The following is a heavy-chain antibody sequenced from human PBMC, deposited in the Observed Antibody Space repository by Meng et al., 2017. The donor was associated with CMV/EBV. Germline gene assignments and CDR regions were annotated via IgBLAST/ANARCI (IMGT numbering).Heavy chain of an antibody. CDR1: GCYLSTSGVV. J-gene: IGHJ4*02. Sequence: HIPLKESGPTLVKPKQTFSLTCTFSGCYLSTSGVVVGWIRQPPGKALEWLALIYWDDDKRYSPSLKSRLTITKDTSKNQVVLTMTNMDPVDTAIYYCARGGLRGFDYWGQGTLVTVSS. D-gene: IGHD4-17*01. CDR3: ARGGLRGFDY. CDR2: IYWDDDK. V-gene: IGHV2-5*02.